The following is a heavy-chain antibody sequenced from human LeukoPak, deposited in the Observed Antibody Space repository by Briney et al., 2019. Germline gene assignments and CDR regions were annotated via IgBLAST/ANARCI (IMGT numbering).Heavy chain of an antibody. CDR2: IIPIFGTA. CDR1: GGTFSSYA. CDR3: ASTRGGYFDY. V-gene: IGHV1-69*13. J-gene: IGHJ4*02. D-gene: IGHD3-10*01. Sequence: ASVKVSCKASGGTFSSYAISWVRQAPGRGLEWMGGIIPIFGTANYAQKFQGRVTITADESTSTAYMELSSLRSEDTAVYYCASTRGGYFDYWGQGTLVTVSS.